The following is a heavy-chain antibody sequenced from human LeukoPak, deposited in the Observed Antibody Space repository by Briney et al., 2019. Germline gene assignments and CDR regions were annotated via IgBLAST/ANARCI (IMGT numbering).Heavy chain of an antibody. D-gene: IGHD3-22*01. CDR3: AREGHYYDSSGLDY. V-gene: IGHV4-39*07. Sequence: PSETLSLTCTVSGGSISSSSHYWGWIRQPPGKGLEWIGSIYYSGSTYYNPSLKSRVTISVDTSKNQFSLKLSSVTAADTAVYYCAREGHYYDSSGLDYWGQGTLVTVSS. CDR1: GGSISSSSHY. J-gene: IGHJ4*02. CDR2: IYYSGST.